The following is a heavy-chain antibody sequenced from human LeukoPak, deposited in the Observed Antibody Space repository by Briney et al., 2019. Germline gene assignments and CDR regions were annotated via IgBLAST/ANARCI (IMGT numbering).Heavy chain of an antibody. CDR2: ISDCGGGT. D-gene: IGHD3-10*01. CDR1: GITLSNYG. Sequence: GGSLRLSCAVSGITLSNYGMSWVRQAPGKGLEWVAGISDCGGGTNYADSVKGRFTVSRDNPKNTLYLQMHSLRDEDTAVYFCAKRGVVVRLILVGFHKEANYFDSWAREPWSPSPQ. J-gene: IGHJ4*02. CDR3: AKRGVVVRLILVGFHKEANYFDS. V-gene: IGHV3-23*01.